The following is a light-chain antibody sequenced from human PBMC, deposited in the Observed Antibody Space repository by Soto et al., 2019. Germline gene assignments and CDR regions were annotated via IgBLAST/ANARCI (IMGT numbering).Light chain of an antibody. CDR3: IQTIHLPVT. V-gene: IGKV2D-29*02. Sequence: MTQSPDSLAVSLGEMSTINCKCSQIILYSSNNKTYLHCYVQKVGQSPQLLIYEVFNRVSGVSQRFSGSGSGTGFTLKISRVEAEDVGVYYCIQTIHLPVTFGLGTRLEIK. J-gene: IGKJ5*01. CDR2: EVF. CDR1: QIILYSSNNKTY.